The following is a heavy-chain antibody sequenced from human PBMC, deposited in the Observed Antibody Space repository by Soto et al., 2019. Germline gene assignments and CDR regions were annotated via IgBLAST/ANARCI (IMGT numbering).Heavy chain of an antibody. CDR3: TKRGIAARDNWFDP. CDR1: GFTFSSYW. CDR2: IKQDGSEK. J-gene: IGHJ5*02. D-gene: IGHD6-6*01. Sequence: EVQLVESGGGLVQPGGSLRLSCAASGFTFSSYWMSWVRQAPGKGLEWVANIKQDGSEKYYVDSVKGRFTISRDNAKNSLYLQMNSLRAEDTAVYYCTKRGIAARDNWFDPWGQGTLVTVSS. V-gene: IGHV3-7*01.